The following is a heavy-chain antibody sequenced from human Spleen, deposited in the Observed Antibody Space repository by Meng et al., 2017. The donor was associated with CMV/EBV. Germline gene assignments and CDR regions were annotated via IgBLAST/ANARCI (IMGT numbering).Heavy chain of an antibody. V-gene: IGHV3-64*02. CDR2: ISSNGGST. Sequence: GGSLRLSFTASGFTFSSYAMHWVRQAPGKGLDYVSAISSNGGSTYYADSVKGRFTISRDNSKNTLYLQMGSLRAEDMAVYYCARTGYDFWSGYSPLDYWGQGTLVTVSS. J-gene: IGHJ4*02. CDR3: ARTGYDFWSGYSPLDY. D-gene: IGHD3-3*01. CDR1: GFTFSSYA.